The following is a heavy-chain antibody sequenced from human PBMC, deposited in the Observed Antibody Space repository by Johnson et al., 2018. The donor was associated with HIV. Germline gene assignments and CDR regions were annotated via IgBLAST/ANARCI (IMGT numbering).Heavy chain of an antibody. J-gene: IGHJ3*02. V-gene: IGHV3-74*02. CDR1: GFTFSYYG. Sequence: VQLVESGGGVVQPGKSLRLSCAASGFTFSYYGMHWVRQAPGKGLEWVSRINSDGSSTTYADSVKGRFTISSDNAKNSLYMQMNSLKVADAAVYYCATTDIVGAFDILGQGTMVTVSS. CDR2: INSDGSST. D-gene: IGHD2-15*01. CDR3: ATTDIVGAFDI.